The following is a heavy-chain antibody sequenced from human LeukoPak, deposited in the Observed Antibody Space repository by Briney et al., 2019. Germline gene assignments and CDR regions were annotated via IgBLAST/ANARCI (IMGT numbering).Heavy chain of an antibody. CDR1: RFPLSSYY. V-gene: IGHV4-59*01. Sequence: SGTLSLTCPGSRFPLSSYYWSWIRQPPGKGVEWIGYLYYSGSTNYKPSLKSRVTISVDTSKNQFSLKLSSVTAADTAVYYCARVGYDILTGYYGDAFDIWGQGTMVTVSS. D-gene: IGHD3-9*01. CDR3: ARVGYDILTGYYGDAFDI. CDR2: LYYSGST. J-gene: IGHJ3*02.